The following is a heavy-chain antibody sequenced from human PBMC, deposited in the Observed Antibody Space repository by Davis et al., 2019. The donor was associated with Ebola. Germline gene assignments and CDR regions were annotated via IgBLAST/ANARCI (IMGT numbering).Heavy chain of an antibody. V-gene: IGHV1-18*01. Sequence: AASVKVSCKASGYTFTSYGISWVRQAPGQGLEWMGWISAYNGNTNYAQKLQGKVTMTTDTSTSTAYMELRSLRSDDTAVYYCARDGQQLAQGEYVPFEYWGQGTLVTVSS. CDR2: ISAYNGNT. J-gene: IGHJ4*02. CDR1: GYTFTSYG. D-gene: IGHD6-13*01. CDR3: ARDGQQLAQGEYVPFEY.